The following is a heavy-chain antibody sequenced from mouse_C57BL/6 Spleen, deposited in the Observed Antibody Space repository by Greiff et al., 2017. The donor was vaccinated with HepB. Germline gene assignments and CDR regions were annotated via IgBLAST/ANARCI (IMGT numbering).Heavy chain of an antibody. Sequence: QVQLKQPGAELVKPGASVKLSCKASGYTFTSYWMHWVKQRPGQGLEWIGMIHPNSGSTNYNEKFKSKATLTVDKSSSTAYMQLSSLTSEDSAVYYCARRGTAYYNFDYWGQGTTLTVSS. CDR3: ARRGTAYYNFDY. J-gene: IGHJ2*01. D-gene: IGHD2-12*01. V-gene: IGHV1-64*01. CDR2: IHPNSGST. CDR1: GYTFTSYW.